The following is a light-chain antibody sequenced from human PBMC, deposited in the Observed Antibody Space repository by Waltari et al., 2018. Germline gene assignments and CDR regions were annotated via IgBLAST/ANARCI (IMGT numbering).Light chain of an antibody. V-gene: IGLV1-40*01. CDR1: SFNIGAGYA. CDR3: QSYDSNLRGLF. J-gene: IGLJ2*01. Sequence: QSVLTQPPSVSGAPGQRVTISCTGTSFNIGAGYALHWYQQLPGAAPKLLIYGNPSRPSGCPDRSSGSKSVTSASLAITGLQAEDEADYYCQSYDSNLRGLFFGGGTKLTVL. CDR2: GNP.